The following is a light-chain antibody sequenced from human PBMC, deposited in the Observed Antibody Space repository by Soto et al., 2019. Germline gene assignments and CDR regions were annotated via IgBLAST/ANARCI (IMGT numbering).Light chain of an antibody. CDR1: QSVSSSY. J-gene: IGKJ1*01. CDR2: GSS. V-gene: IGKV3-20*01. Sequence: PGERATLSCRASQSVSSSYLAWYQQKPGQAPRLLIYGSSSRATGIPDRLSGSGSGTDFTLTIIRLEPEDFAVYYSQQYGSSPQTFGQETKVEIK. CDR3: QQYGSSPQT.